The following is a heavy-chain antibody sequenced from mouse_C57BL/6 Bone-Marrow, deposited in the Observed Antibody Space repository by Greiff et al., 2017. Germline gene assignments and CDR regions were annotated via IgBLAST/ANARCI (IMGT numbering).Heavy chain of an antibody. CDR1: GYTFTSYW. D-gene: IGHD3-1*01. Sequence: QVQLKQPGAELVMPGASVKLSCKASGYTFTSYWMHWVKQRPGQGLEWIGELDPSDSSTNYNQKFKVKSTLTVDKSSSTAYMQLSSLTSEDSAVYYCARSGDYWGQGTTLTVSS. V-gene: IGHV1-69*01. J-gene: IGHJ2*01. CDR3: ARSGDY. CDR2: LDPSDSST.